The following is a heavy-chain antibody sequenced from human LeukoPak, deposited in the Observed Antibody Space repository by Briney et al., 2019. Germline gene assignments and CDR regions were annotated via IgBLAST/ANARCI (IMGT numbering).Heavy chain of an antibody. Sequence: SETLSLTCAVYGGSFSGYYWSWIRQPPGKGLEWIGRIYTSGSTNYNPSLKSRVTISVDTSKNQFSLKLSSATAADTAVYYCAREECSGGSCYPDYWGQGTLVTVSS. CDR2: IYTSGST. D-gene: IGHD2-15*01. V-gene: IGHV4-4*08. CDR3: AREECSGGSCYPDY. CDR1: GGSFSGYY. J-gene: IGHJ4*02.